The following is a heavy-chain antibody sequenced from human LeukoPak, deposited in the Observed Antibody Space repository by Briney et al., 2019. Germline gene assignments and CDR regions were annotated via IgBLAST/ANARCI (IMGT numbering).Heavy chain of an antibody. D-gene: IGHD6-19*01. J-gene: IGHJ4*02. V-gene: IGHV3-23*01. Sequence: PGGSLRLSCAASGFTFSSYAMSWVRQAPGKGLEWVSAISGSGDTTYYADSVKGRFSNSRDNSKNTLSLQMHTLRAEDTAVYFCAKDFGSAWSRLFYWGQGTLVTVSS. CDR2: ISGSGDTT. CDR3: AKDFGSAWSRLFY. CDR1: GFTFSSYA.